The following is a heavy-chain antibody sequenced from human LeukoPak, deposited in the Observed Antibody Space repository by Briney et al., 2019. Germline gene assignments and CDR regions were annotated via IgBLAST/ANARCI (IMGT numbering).Heavy chain of an antibody. CDR3: ARETSLAGFASGLGFNY. D-gene: IGHD6-19*01. CDR2: IYGSGNT. V-gene: IGHV4-59*01. Sequence: SETLSLTCTVSGGSISSYYWSWIRQPPGKGLEWIGYIYGSGNTNYNPSLKSRVTMSIDTSKNQFSLKLTSVTAADTATYYCARETSLAGFASGLGFNYWGQGILVTVSS. J-gene: IGHJ4*02. CDR1: GGSISSYY.